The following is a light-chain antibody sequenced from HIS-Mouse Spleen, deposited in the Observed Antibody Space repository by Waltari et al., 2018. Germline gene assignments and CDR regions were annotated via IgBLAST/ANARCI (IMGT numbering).Light chain of an antibody. CDR2: EDS. V-gene: IGLV3-10*01. Sequence: SYELTQPPSVSVSPGQTARITCSGDALPKPYAYCYQQKSGQAPVLVIYEDSKRPSGIPERFSGSSSGTMATLTISGAQVEDEADYYCYSTDSSGNHRVFGGGTKLTVL. CDR3: YSTDSSGNHRV. CDR1: ALPKPY. J-gene: IGLJ2*01.